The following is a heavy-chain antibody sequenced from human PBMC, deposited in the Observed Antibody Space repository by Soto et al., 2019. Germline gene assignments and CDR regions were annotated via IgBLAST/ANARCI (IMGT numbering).Heavy chain of an antibody. J-gene: IGHJ4*02. CDR1: GGTFSSYT. CDR3: ARVMPYCSGGSCYVN. D-gene: IGHD2-15*01. CDR2: IIPILGIA. V-gene: IGHV1-69*02. Sequence: QVQLVQSGAEVKKPGSSVKVSCKASGGTFSSYTISWVRQAPGQGLEWMGRIIPILGIANHAQKFQGRVTIXXDXTXXTAYRELSSLSAEDRAVYYCARVMPYCSGGSCYVNWGQGTLVTVSS.